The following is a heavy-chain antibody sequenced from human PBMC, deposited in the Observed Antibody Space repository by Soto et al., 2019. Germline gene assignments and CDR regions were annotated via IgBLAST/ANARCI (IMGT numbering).Heavy chain of an antibody. CDR1: GCSISSYY. J-gene: IGHJ4*02. CDR2: IYYSGST. V-gene: IGHV4-59*01. Sequence: SETLSLTCPVSGCSISSYYWSWIRQPPGKGLEWIGYIYYSGSTNYNPSLKSRVTISVDTSKNQFSLKLSSVTAADTAVYYCARGYYFDYWGQGTLVTVSS. CDR3: ARGYYFDY.